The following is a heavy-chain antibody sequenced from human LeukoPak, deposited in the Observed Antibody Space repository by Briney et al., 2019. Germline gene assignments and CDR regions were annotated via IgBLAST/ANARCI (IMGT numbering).Heavy chain of an antibody. CDR2: ISGSGGAT. Sequence: PGGSLRLSCAASGFTFYNSGMGWGRQAPGKGLEWVSAISGSGGATYYADSVKGRFTVSRDDSKNTLYLQMNSLRAEDTAVYYCAIEQWELKYWGQGTLVTVSS. CDR3: AIEQWELKY. D-gene: IGHD1-26*01. J-gene: IGHJ4*02. CDR1: GFTFYNSG. V-gene: IGHV3-23*01.